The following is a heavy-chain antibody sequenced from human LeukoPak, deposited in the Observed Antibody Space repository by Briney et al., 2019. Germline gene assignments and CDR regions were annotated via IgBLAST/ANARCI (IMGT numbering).Heavy chain of an antibody. D-gene: IGHD5-18*01. J-gene: IGHJ4*02. CDR3: ARGIGYSYGYSFDY. CDR1: GVSISSSSYY. CDR2: IYYSGST. V-gene: IGHV4-39*07. Sequence: SETLSLTCTVSGVSISSSSYYWGWIRQPPGKRLEWIGSIYYSGSTYYNPSLKSRVTISVDTSKNQFSLKLSSVTAADTAVYYCARGIGYSYGYSFDYWGQGTLVTVSS.